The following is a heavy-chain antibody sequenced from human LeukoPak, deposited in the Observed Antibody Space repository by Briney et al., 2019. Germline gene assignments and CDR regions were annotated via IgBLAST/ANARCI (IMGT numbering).Heavy chain of an antibody. V-gene: IGHV3-21*01. CDR3: ARESDSSSWPGEYYYYMDV. D-gene: IGHD6-13*01. CDR1: GFTFSSYS. Sequence: GGSLRLSCAASGFTFSSYSMNWVRQAPGKGLEWVSSISSSSSYIYYADSVKGRFTISRDNAKNSLYLQVNSLRAEDTAVYYCARESDSSSWPGEYYYYMDVWGKGTTVTVSS. J-gene: IGHJ6*03. CDR2: ISSSSSYI.